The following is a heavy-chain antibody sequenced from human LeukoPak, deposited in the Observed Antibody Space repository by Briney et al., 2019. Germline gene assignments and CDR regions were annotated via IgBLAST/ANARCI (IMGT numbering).Heavy chain of an antibody. CDR3: ARYRNRMVRGGFDY. J-gene: IGHJ4*02. V-gene: IGHV4-34*01. D-gene: IGHD3-10*01. CDR2: INHSGST. CDR1: GESFIGYY. Sequence: SETLSLTCAVYGESFIGYYSSWIRQPPRKGLEWMGEINHSGSTNYNPYLKSRVTISVDTAKNQFALQLSSVTAADTGVYYCARYRNRMVRGGFDYWGQGTLVTVSS.